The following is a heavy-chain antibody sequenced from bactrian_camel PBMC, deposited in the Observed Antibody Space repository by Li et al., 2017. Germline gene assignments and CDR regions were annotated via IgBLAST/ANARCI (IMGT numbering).Heavy chain of an antibody. J-gene: IGHJ4*01. D-gene: IGHD7*01. CDR3: VADAKAVVPWDWFGGYSS. V-gene: IGHV3S6*01. CDR1: GFAFTSYD. CDR2: IDDMQDGGNP. Sequence: QLVESGGALVQPGGTLTLSCATSGFAFTSYDMNWVRQVPGKGLEWVSGIDDMQDGGNPFYTDSVKGRFTISTDNAKNILFLQMNSLKPEDTAVYYCVADAKAVVPWDWFGGYSSRGQGTQVTVS.